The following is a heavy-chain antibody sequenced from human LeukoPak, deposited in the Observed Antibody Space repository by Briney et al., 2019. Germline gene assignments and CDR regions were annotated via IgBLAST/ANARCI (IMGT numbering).Heavy chain of an antibody. CDR2: INPNSGGT. Sequence: ASGRLSCKASGYTVTGYDMHWGRQAPGQGVGWMGWINPNSGGTNYEQKFQGSVTMPRDTSISTAYMELSSLRSDDTAVYYCARDRGGSGYELWGQGTLVIVSS. CDR1: GYTVTGYD. D-gene: IGHD5-12*01. V-gene: IGHV1-2*02. CDR3: ARDRGGSGYEL. J-gene: IGHJ4*02.